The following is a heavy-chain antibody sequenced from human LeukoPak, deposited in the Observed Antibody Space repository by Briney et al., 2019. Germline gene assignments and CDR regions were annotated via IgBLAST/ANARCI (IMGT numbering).Heavy chain of an antibody. J-gene: IGHJ4*02. CDR2: IKQDGSEK. V-gene: IGHV3-7*01. CDR3: AREAI. CDR1: GFTFSGYW. Sequence: PGGSLRLSCVASGFTFSGYWMSWVRQAPGKGLEWVANIKQDGSEKYYVDSVKGRLTISRDNAKNSLYLQMNSLRVDDTAVYYCAREAIWGQGTLVTVSS.